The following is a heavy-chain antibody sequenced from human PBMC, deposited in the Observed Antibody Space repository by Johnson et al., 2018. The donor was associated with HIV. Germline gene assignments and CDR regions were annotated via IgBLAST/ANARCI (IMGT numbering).Heavy chain of an antibody. CDR1: GFNFSSYG. CDR3: ARGRGVGRPIQKWLGAAFDI. V-gene: IGHV3-33*08. Sequence: QVQLVESGGGVVQPGRSLRLSCAASGFNFSSYGMHWVRQAPGKGLEWVAVIWYDGSDKYYADSVKGRFTISRDNSKNTLYLQMHSRRAEDTAVYYGARGRGVGRPIQKWLGAAFDIWGQGTTVTVSS. J-gene: IGHJ3*02. D-gene: IGHD5-18*01. CDR2: IWYDGSDK.